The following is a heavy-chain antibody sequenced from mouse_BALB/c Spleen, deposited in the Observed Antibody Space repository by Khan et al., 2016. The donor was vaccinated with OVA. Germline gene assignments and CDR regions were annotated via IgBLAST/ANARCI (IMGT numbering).Heavy chain of an antibody. Sequence: EVELVESGGGVVKPGGSLKLSCSASGFTFSSYGMSWVRQTPEKRLEWVATISSGGHYTFYPDSVKGRFTISRDNAKNTLYLQMSSLRSEDTAMYYCARSLVYYYAMDYWGQGTSVTVSS. CDR3: ARSLVYYYAMDY. CDR2: ISSGGHYT. CDR1: GFTFSSYG. J-gene: IGHJ4*01. V-gene: IGHV5-9-3*01. D-gene: IGHD2-2*01.